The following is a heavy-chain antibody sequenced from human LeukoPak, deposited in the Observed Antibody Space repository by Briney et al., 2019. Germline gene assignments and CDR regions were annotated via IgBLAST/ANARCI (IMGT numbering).Heavy chain of an antibody. D-gene: IGHD3-10*01. J-gene: IGHJ4*02. Sequence: GSLRLSCAASGFTFSSYGMHWVRQAPGKGLEWVAIISYDGSNIYYADSVKGRFTISRGNSKNTLYLQMNTLRAEDTAMYYCARDQTLLWFGELSSWGFFDHWGLGTLVTVSS. V-gene: IGHV3-30*19. CDR1: GFTFSSYG. CDR2: ISYDGSNI. CDR3: ARDQTLLWFGELSSWGFFDH.